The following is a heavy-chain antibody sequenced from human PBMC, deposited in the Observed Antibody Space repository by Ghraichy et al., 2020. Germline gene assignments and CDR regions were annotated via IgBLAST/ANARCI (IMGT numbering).Heavy chain of an antibody. V-gene: IGHV1-69*13. J-gene: IGHJ6*02. CDR1: GGTFSSYA. CDR3: ARARGYSYGYDYYYGMDV. D-gene: IGHD5-18*01. CDR2: IIPIFGTA. Sequence: SVKVSCKASGGTFSSYAISWVRQAPGQGLEWMGGIIPIFGTANYAQKFQGRVTITADESTSTAYMELSSLRSEDTAVYYCARARGYSYGYDYYYGMDVWGQGTTVTVSS.